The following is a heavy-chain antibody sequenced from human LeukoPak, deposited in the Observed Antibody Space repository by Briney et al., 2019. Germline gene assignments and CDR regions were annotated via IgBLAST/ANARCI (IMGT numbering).Heavy chain of an antibody. J-gene: IGHJ5*02. D-gene: IGHD3-10*01. CDR2: IYSSGST. V-gene: IGHV4-4*07. Sequence: SETLSLTCTVSGGSISYYYWSWIRQPAGKGLEWIGRIYSSGSTNYNPSLRSRVTMSVDTSKNQFSLKLRSVTAADTAVYYCARRGFGDDWLDPWGQGTLVTVSS. CDR3: ARRGFGDDWLDP. CDR1: GGSISYYY.